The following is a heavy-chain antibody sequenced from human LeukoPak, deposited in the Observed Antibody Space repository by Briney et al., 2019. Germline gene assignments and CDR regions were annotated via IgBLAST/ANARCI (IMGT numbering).Heavy chain of an antibody. V-gene: IGHV3-7*04. CDR1: GFTFSNYW. J-gene: IGHJ5*02. D-gene: IGHD2-21*01. CDR2: IKQDGSEK. Sequence: GGSLRLSCVASGFTFSNYWMSWVRQAPGKGLEWVANIKQDGSEKYHVDSVKGRFTISRDNAKKSLYLQMNSLRAEDTAVYYCVRAYHPGGWFDPWGQGTLVTVSS. CDR3: VRAYHPGGWFDP.